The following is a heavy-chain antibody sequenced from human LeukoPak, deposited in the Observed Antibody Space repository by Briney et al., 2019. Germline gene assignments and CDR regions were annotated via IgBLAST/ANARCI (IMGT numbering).Heavy chain of an antibody. D-gene: IGHD2-2*02. J-gene: IGHJ3*02. CDR3: ARESAEGYDVVVPAGISHDAFDI. CDR1: GGSISSGDYY. CDR2: IYDSGST. V-gene: IGHV4-30-4*08. Sequence: SQTLSLTCTVSGGSISSGDYYWSWIRQPPGKGLEWIGYIYDSGSTYYNPSLKSRVTISVDTSKNQFSLKLSSVTAADTAVYYCARESAEGYDVVVPAGISHDAFDIWGQGTMVTVSS.